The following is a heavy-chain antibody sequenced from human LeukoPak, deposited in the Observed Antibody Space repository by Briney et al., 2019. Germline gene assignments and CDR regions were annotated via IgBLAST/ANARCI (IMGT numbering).Heavy chain of an antibody. V-gene: IGHV4-34*01. D-gene: IGHD3-22*01. CDR2: INHSGST. CDR3: ARGYRGLYYYDSSGYYPDY. CDR1: GGSFSGYY. Sequence: PSETLSLTCAVYGGSFSGYYWSWIRQPPGKGLEWIGEINHSGSTNYNPSLKSRVTISVDTSKNQFSLKLSSVTAADTAVYYCARGYRGLYYYDSSGYYPDYWGQGTLVTVSS. J-gene: IGHJ4*02.